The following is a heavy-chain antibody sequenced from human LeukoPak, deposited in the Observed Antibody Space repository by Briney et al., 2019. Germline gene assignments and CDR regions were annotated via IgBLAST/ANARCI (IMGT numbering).Heavy chain of an antibody. Sequence: PGGSLRLSCADSGFTFSSYAMSWVRQAPGKGLEWVSAISGSGGSTYFADSVKGRFTISRDNSKNTLHLQMNSLRADDTAVYYCAKRNSGSYSRGFDYWGQGTLVTVSS. CDR2: ISGSGGST. CDR1: GFTFSSYA. V-gene: IGHV3-23*01. CDR3: AKRNSGSYSRGFDY. D-gene: IGHD1-26*01. J-gene: IGHJ4*02.